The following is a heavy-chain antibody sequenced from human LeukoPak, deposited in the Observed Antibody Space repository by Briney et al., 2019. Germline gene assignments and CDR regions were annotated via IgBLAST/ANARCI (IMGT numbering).Heavy chain of an antibody. D-gene: IGHD5-12*01. CDR2: IYHSGST. J-gene: IGHJ5*02. V-gene: IGHV4-30-2*01. CDR3: ARTNSGYDKYNWFDP. Sequence: SQTLSLTCAVSGGSISSGGYSWSWIRQPPGTGLEWIGYIYHSGSTYYNPSLKSRVTISVDRSKNQFSLKLSSVTAADTAVYYCARTNSGYDKYNWFDPWGQGTLVTVSS. CDR1: GGSISSGGYS.